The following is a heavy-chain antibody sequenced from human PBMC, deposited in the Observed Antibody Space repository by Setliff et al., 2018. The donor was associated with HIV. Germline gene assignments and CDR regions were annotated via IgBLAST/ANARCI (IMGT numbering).Heavy chain of an antibody. J-gene: IGHJ5*02. CDR2: MIYGGDT. D-gene: IGHD6-19*01. Sequence: SETLSLTCRVYGGSITSGNYYWGWIGQAPGKGLEWIASMIYGGDTWYNPPLKSRVTIYVDTANNEISLRLSSVTAEDTAVYRCARPHSGRGGGAWFDPWGQGIQVTVSS. CDR1: GGSITSGNYY. V-gene: IGHV4-39*01. CDR3: ARPHSGRGGGAWFDP.